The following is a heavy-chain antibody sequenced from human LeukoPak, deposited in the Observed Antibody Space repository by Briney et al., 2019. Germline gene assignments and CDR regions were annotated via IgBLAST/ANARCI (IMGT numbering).Heavy chain of an antibody. V-gene: IGHV1-69*01. CDR2: IIPIFGTA. CDR1: GGTFSSYA. J-gene: IGHJ4*02. CDR3: ARGYYDFWSGYLLFFDY. Sequence: ASVKVSCKASGGTFSSYAISWVRQAPGQGLEWMGGIIPIFGTANYAQKFQGRVTITADESTSAAYMELSSLRSEDTAVYYCARGYYDFWSGYLLFFDYWGLGTLVTVSS. D-gene: IGHD3-3*01.